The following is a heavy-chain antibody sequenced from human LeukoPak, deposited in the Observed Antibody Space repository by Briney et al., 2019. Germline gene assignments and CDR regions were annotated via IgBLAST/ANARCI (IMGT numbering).Heavy chain of an antibody. CDR3: ARENFPDYFDY. J-gene: IGHJ4*02. V-gene: IGHV3-48*01. CDR2: ISSSSSTI. Sequence: PGGSLRLSCAASGFTFSSYSMNWVRQAPGKGLEWVSYISSSSSTIYYADSVKGRITISRDNAKNSLYLQMNSLRAEDTDVYYCARENFPDYFDYWGQGTLVTVSS. CDR1: GFTFSSYS.